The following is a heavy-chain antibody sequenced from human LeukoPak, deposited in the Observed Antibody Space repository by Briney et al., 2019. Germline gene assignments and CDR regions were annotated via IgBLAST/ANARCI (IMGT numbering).Heavy chain of an antibody. J-gene: IGHJ4*02. Sequence: SETLSLTCTVSGGSVSSGTYYWSWIRQPPGKGLEWIGYIYYTGSTNYNPSLKSRLTIPVDTSKNQFSLKLSSVTAADTAVYYCARRGGSGRSFDYWGQGTLVTVSS. D-gene: IGHD3-10*01. CDR1: GGSVSSGTYY. V-gene: IGHV4-61*01. CDR2: IYYTGST. CDR3: ARRGGSGRSFDY.